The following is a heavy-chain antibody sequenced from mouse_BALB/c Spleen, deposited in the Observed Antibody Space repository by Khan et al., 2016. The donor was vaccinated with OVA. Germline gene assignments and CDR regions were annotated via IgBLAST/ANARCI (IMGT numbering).Heavy chain of an antibody. CDR3: APFDGYYVSFAY. Sequence: VQLQQPGPEVVKPGASVKMSCKASGYTFTSYVMHWVKQKPGQGLEWIGYIYPYNDATKYNEKFNGKATLTSDKSSSTAYMELSSLTSEDSAVYYCAPFDGYYVSFAYWGQGTLVTVSA. V-gene: IGHV1S136*01. D-gene: IGHD2-3*01. CDR2: IYPYNDAT. J-gene: IGHJ3*01. CDR1: GYTFTSYV.